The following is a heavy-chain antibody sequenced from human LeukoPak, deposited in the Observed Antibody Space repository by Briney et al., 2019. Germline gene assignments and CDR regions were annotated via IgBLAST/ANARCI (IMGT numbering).Heavy chain of an antibody. CDR2: ISYDGSNK. J-gene: IGHJ4*02. CDR3: ARDLGGGSCR. V-gene: IGHV3-30-3*01. Sequence: PGRSLRLSCAASGFTFSSYAMHWVRQAPGKGLEWVAVISYDGSNKYYADSVKGRFTISRDNSKNTLYLQMNSLRAEDTAVYYCARDLGGGSCRWGQGTLVTVSS. D-gene: IGHD2-15*01. CDR1: GFTFSSYA.